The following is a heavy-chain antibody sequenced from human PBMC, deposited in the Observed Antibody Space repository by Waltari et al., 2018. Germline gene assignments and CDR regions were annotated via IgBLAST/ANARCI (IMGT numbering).Heavy chain of an antibody. CDR2: IYYSGST. J-gene: IGHJ3*02. Sequence: QVQLQESGPGLVKPSQTLSLTCTVSGGSISRGGYSWSWIRQHPGKGLEWIGYIYYSGSTYYNPSLKSRVTISVDTSKNQFSLKLSSVTAADTAVYYCARRGSRNDAFDIWGQGTMVIVSS. V-gene: IGHV4-31*03. D-gene: IGHD1-26*01. CDR1: GGSISRGGYS. CDR3: ARRGSRNDAFDI.